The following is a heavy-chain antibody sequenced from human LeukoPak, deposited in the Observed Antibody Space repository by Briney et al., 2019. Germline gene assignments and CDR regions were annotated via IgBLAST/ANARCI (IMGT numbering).Heavy chain of an antibody. CDR3: ARGQYDFWSGYLVYYYYGMDF. Sequence: ASVKVSCKASGYTFTGYYMHWVRQAPGQGLEWMGWINPNSGGTNYAQKFQGRVTMTRDTSISTAYMELSRLRSDDTAVYYCARGQYDFWSGYLVYYYYGMDFWGQGTTVTVSS. J-gene: IGHJ6*02. D-gene: IGHD3-3*01. CDR2: INPNSGGT. CDR1: GYTFTGYY. V-gene: IGHV1-2*02.